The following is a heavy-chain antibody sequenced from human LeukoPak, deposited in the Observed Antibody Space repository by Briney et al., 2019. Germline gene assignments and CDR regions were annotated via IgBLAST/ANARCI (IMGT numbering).Heavy chain of an antibody. J-gene: IGHJ4*02. CDR1: GGSISSGSYY. V-gene: IGHV4-61*02. D-gene: IGHD3/OR15-3a*01. CDR2: IYNSGST. CDR3: ARQTGSGLFILP. Sequence: PSETLSLTCTVSGGSISSGSYYWTWIRQPAGKGLELIGRIYNSGSTNYNPSLKSRVTISVDTSKNQFSLKLSSVTAADTAVYYCARQTGSGLFILPGGQGTLVTVSS.